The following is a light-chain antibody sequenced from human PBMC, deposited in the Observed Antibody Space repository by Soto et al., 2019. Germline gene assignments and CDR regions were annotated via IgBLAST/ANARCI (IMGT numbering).Light chain of an antibody. J-gene: IGLJ2*01. Sequence: QSDLTQPPSASGSPGQSVTISCTGTSSDVGGNNYVSWYQQQPGKAPKLMIYEVSKRPSGVPDRFSGSKSGNTASLTVSGLQVEDEADYYCSSYAGSQGVFGGGTKLTVL. V-gene: IGLV2-8*01. CDR1: SSDVGGNNY. CDR3: SSYAGSQGV. CDR2: EVS.